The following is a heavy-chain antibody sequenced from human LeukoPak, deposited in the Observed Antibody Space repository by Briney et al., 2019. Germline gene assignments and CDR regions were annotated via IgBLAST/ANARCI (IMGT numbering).Heavy chain of an antibody. D-gene: IGHD3-10*01. CDR1: GGSINNFY. V-gene: IGHV4-4*07. J-gene: IGHJ6*03. CDR2: IHASENT. CDR3: ARGSNYYGSGSAYYYYMDV. Sequence: SETLSLTCTFSGGSINNFYWSWIRQPAGKGLEWIGRIHASENTNYNPSLKSRVTMSVDTSKNQFSLKLSSVTAADTAVYYCARGSNYYGSGSAYYYYMDVWGKGTTVTVSS.